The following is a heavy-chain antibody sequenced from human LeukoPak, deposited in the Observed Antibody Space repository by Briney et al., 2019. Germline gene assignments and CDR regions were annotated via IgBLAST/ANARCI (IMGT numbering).Heavy chain of an antibody. CDR2: INWNGVST. CDR3: ARDMYQLLSD. Sequence: GGTLRLSCAASGFTFDDYGMSWVRQAPGKGLEWVSGINWNGVSTGYADSAKGRFTISRDNAKNSLYLQMNSLRAEDTALYYCARDMYQLLSDWGQGTLVTVSS. D-gene: IGHD2-2*01. V-gene: IGHV3-20*04. CDR1: GFTFDDYG. J-gene: IGHJ4*02.